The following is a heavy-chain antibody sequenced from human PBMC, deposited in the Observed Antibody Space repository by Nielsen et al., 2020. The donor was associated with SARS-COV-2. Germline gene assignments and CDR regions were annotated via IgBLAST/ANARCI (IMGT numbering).Heavy chain of an antibody. CDR2: IYHSGST. CDR3: ARSPSPVAARSYYYFIDV. V-gene: IGHV4-38-2*02. J-gene: IGHJ6*03. CDR1: GYSISSGYY. Sequence: GSLRLSCTVSGYSISSGYYWGWIRQPPGKGLEWIGSIYHSGSTHYNPSLKSRVTISVDTSKNQFSLKLSSVTAADTAVYYCARSPSPVAARSYYYFIDVWGKGTTVTVSS. D-gene: IGHD6-6*01.